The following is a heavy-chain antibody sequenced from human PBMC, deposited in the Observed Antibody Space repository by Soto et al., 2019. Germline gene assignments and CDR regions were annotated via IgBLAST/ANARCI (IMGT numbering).Heavy chain of an antibody. J-gene: IGHJ6*02. V-gene: IGHV5-51*01. CDR2: IYPDDSDT. D-gene: IGHD4-4*01. Sequence: GESLKISCKPSGFNSPIFWIAWLRQMPGKVLDWMGTIYPDDSDTRXXRAFQGHXXISADECIQTXYLQWXILKASDSALYHCARRNYSSPCGGLDVWGQGTX. CDR1: GFNSPIFW. CDR3: ARRNYSSPCGGLDV.